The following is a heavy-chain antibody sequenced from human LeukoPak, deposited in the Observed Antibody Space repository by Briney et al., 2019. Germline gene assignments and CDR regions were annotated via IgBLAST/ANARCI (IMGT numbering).Heavy chain of an antibody. CDR3: ARGGKATVVTM. CDR1: GGSINSYY. V-gene: IGHV4-4*07. J-gene: IGHJ4*02. Sequence: SSETLSLTYTVSGGSINSYYWSWIRQPAGKGLEWIGRIYSSGSTNYNPSLKGRVSMSVDTSKNQFSLKLTSVTAADTAVYYCARGGKATVVTMWGQGILVTVSS. CDR2: IYSSGST. D-gene: IGHD4-23*01.